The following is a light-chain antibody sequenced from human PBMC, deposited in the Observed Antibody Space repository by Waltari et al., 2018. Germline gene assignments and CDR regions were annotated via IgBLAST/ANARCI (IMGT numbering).Light chain of an antibody. Sequence: QLVLTQSPSASASLGASVKLTCTLSSGHSSNVIAWHQQQQEKGPRFLLKVNSDGSHSKGDEIPDRFAGSSSGAVRYLTNSSLQSEDEADYDCQTGGHGTWVFGGGTNLTGL. V-gene: IGLV4-69*02. CDR2: VNSDGSH. J-gene: IGLJ3*02. CDR3: QTGGHGTWV. CDR1: SGHSSNV.